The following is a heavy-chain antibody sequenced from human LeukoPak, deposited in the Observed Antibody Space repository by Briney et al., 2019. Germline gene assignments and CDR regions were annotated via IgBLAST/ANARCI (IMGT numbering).Heavy chain of an antibody. CDR2: ISGGSENT. Sequence: GGSLRLSCAASGFAFTNFAMSWVRQDPGKGLDWVSTISGGSENTYYADSVKGRFTISRDNSNNTLDLHMSNLTADDTAVYYCANVQLVKGVLEIWGQGTRVTVSS. V-gene: IGHV3-23*01. CDR1: GFAFTNFA. J-gene: IGHJ3*02. CDR3: ANVQLVKGVLEI. D-gene: IGHD2-8*01.